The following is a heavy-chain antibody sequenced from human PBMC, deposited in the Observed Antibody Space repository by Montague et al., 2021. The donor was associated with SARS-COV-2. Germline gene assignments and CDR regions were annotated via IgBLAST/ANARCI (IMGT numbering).Heavy chain of an antibody. J-gene: IGHJ5*02. CDR2: IYYSGST. CDR1: GGPISSSSYY. D-gene: IGHD4-17*01. CDR3: AADYGERDWFDP. V-gene: IGHV4-39*01. Sequence: ETLSLTCTVSGGPISSSSYYWGWIRQPPGKGLEWIGSIYYSGSTYYNPSLKSRVTISVDTSKNQFSLKLSSVTAADTAVYYCAADYGERDWFDPWGQGTLVTVSS.